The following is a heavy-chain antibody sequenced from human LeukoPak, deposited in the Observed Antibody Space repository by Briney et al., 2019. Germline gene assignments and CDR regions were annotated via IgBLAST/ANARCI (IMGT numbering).Heavy chain of an antibody. CDR3: ARLRSPTDY. D-gene: IGHD4-17*01. J-gene: IGHJ4*02. CDR2: IGGSGSPT. CDR1: GFTFSDFE. V-gene: IGHV3-48*03. Sequence: QSGGSLRLSCAVSGFTFSDFEMNWVRQAPGKGPEWISYIGGSGSPTYYADSVKGRFTISRDNAKNSLFLQMNSLRAEDTAVYYCARLRSPTDYWGQGTLVTVSS.